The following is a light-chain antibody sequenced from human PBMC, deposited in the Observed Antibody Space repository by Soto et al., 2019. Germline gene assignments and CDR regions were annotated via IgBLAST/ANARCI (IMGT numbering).Light chain of an antibody. CDR1: QGIGTA. J-gene: IGKJ1*01. V-gene: IGKV1-NL1*01. CDR2: TAS. CDR3: QQYSNWPRT. Sequence: DIQMTQSPSSLSASVGDRVTITCRPSQGIGTALAWYQQKPGAVPKLLIYTASTRATGIPARFSGSGSGTEFTLTISSLQSEDFAVYYCQQYSNWPRTFGQGTKVDIK.